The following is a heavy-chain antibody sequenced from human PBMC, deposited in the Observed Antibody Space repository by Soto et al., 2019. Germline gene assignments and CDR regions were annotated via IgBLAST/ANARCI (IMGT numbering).Heavy chain of an antibody. CDR1: GYTFTGYA. V-gene: IGHV1-3*01. CDR2: INAGDGKT. CDR3: AWGIWGSHRYYFDN. J-gene: IGHJ4*02. D-gene: IGHD3-16*02. Sequence: QVHLVQSGAEVEKPGASVKVSCKASGYTFTGYAMQWVRQAPGQRLEWMGWINAGDGKTKYSQKFQGRVTFTRDTSASTAYMVLSSLASEDTAVYYCAWGIWGSHRYYFDNWGQGTLVTVSS.